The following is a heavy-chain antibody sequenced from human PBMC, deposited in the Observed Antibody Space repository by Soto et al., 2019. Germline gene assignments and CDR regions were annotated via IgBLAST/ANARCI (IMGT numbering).Heavy chain of an antibody. J-gene: IGHJ6*01. CDR2: IIPIFNTA. CDR3: ARRLVVPAGISEYHYGMEC. CDR1: GGTFSNYA. Sequence: SVKVYCKASGGTFSNYAISWVRQAPGQGLEWMGGIIPIFNTANYAQKFQGRVTITADKSTSTAYMEPSSLRSEDTAVYYCARRLVVPAGISEYHYGMECWGQRPTVVVST. D-gene: IGHD2-2*01. V-gene: IGHV1-69*06.